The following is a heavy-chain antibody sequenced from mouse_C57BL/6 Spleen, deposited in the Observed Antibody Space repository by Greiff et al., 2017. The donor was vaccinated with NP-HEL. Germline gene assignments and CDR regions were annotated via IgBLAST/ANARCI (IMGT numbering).Heavy chain of an antibody. Sequence: QVQLQQPGAELVMPGASVKLSCKASGYTFTSYWMHWVKQRPGQGLEWIGEIDPSDSYTNYNQKFKGKSTLTVDKSSSTAYMQLSSLTSEDSAVYYCASSYYSNWGYFDYWGQGTTLTVSS. V-gene: IGHV1-69*01. J-gene: IGHJ2*01. D-gene: IGHD2-5*01. CDR1: GYTFTSYW. CDR3: ASSYYSNWGYFDY. CDR2: IDPSDSYT.